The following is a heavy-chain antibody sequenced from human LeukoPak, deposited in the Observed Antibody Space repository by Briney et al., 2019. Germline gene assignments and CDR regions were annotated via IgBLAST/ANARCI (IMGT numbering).Heavy chain of an antibody. CDR3: VIGGSSQSPDFDF. Sequence: HPGGSLRLSCSASGFTFSAHTLDWVRQAPGKGLEYVSAISSSGGSTYYADSVKGRFTFSRDNSRNTLYLQMNSLRVEDTAVYYCVIGGSSQSPDFDFWGRGTLVTVSS. CDR1: GFTFSAHT. D-gene: IGHD1-26*01. CDR2: ISSSGGST. V-gene: IGHV3-64D*06. J-gene: IGHJ4*02.